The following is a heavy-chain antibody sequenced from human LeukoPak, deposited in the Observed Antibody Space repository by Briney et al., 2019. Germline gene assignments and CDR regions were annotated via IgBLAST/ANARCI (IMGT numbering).Heavy chain of an antibody. J-gene: IGHJ4*02. CDR2: IRYDGSNK. CDR1: GFTFSSYG. CDR3: AKGAWIQLRTPFDY. Sequence: GGSLRLSCAASGFTFSSYGMHWVRQAPGKGLEWVAFIRYDGSNKYYADSVKGRFTISRDNSKNTLYLQMNSLRAEDTAVYYCAKGAWIQLRTPFDYWGQGTLVTVSS. V-gene: IGHV3-30*02. D-gene: IGHD5-18*01.